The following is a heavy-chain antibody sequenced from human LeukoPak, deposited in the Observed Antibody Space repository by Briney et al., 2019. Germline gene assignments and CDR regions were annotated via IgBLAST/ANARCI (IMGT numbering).Heavy chain of an antibody. CDR3: ARAPIRYDSSGYCGLQNDY. J-gene: IGHJ4*02. D-gene: IGHD3-22*01. CDR2: IIPIFGTA. V-gene: IGHV1-69*05. CDR1: GGTFSSYA. Sequence: SVKVSCKASGGTFSSYAISWVRQAPGQGLEWMGRIIPIFGTANYAQKFQGRVTITTDESTSTAYMELSSLRSEDTAVYYCARAPIRYDSSGYCGLQNDYWGQGTLVTVSS.